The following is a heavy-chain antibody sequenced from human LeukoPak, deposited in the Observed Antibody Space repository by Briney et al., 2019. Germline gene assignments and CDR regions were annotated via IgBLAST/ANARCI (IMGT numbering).Heavy chain of an antibody. D-gene: IGHD1-14*01. V-gene: IGHV1-2*02. CDR1: GYTFTGYY. CDR2: VNTNTGKT. Sequence: ASVKVSCKASGYTFTGYYIHWVRQAPGQGLEWVGWVNTNTGKTDYAQKFQGRVTMTRATSLSTVYMELSGLRSDDTAVYYCARHTSWYPNDYWGQGTLVTVSS. J-gene: IGHJ4*02. CDR3: ARHTSWYPNDY.